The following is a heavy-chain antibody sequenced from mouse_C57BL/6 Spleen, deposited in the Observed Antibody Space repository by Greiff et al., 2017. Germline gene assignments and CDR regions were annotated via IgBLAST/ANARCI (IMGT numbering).Heavy chain of an antibody. CDR1: GYAFSSSW. CDR3: ARGYAMDY. J-gene: IGHJ4*01. V-gene: IGHV1-82*01. CDR2: IYPGDGGT. Sequence: VQLQESGPELVKPGASVKISCKASGYAFSSSWMNWVKQRPGKGLEWIGRIYPGDGGTNYNGKFKGKATLTADKSSSTAYMQLSSLTSEDSAVYFCARGYAMDYWGQGTSVTVSS.